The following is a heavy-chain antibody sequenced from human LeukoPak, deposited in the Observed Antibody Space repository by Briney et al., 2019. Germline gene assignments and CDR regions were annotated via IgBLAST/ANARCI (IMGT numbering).Heavy chain of an antibody. V-gene: IGHV1-69*01. CDR2: IIPIFGTA. CDR1: GGTFSSYA. J-gene: IGHJ4*02. Sequence: GASVKVSCKASGGTFSSYAISWVRQTPGQGLEWMGGIIPIFGTANYAQKFQGRVTITADESTSTAYMELSSLRSEDTAVYYCARVLGYCSSTSCYTAVQAHDYWGQGTLVTVSS. D-gene: IGHD2-2*02. CDR3: ARVLGYCSSTSCYTAVQAHDY.